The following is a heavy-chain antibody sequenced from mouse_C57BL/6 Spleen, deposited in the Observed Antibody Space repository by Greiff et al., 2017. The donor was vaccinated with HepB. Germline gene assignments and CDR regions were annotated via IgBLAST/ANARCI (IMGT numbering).Heavy chain of an antibody. CDR1: GYSITSGYY. J-gene: IGHJ2*01. CDR2: ISYDGSN. Sequence: EVHLVESGPGLVKPSQSLSLTCSVTGYSITSGYYWNWIRQFPGNKLEWMGYISYDGSNNYNPSLKNRISITRDTSKNQFFLKLNSVTTEDTATYYCARDYYGNYNFDYWGQGTTLTVSS. V-gene: IGHV3-6*01. D-gene: IGHD2-1*01. CDR3: ARDYYGNYNFDY.